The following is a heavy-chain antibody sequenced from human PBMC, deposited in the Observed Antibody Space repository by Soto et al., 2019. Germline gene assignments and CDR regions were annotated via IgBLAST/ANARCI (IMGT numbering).Heavy chain of an antibody. V-gene: IGHV5-51*01. CDR1: GYSFTSYW. D-gene: IGHD3-3*01. Sequence: EVQLVQSGAEVKKPGESLKISCKGSGYSFTSYWIGWVRQMPGKGLEWMGIIYPGDSDTRYSPSFQGQVTISADKSIITAYLQWSSLKASDTAMYYCARGPPITIFGLVPDNWFDPWGQGTLVTVSS. CDR3: ARGPPITIFGLVPDNWFDP. J-gene: IGHJ5*02. CDR2: IYPGDSDT.